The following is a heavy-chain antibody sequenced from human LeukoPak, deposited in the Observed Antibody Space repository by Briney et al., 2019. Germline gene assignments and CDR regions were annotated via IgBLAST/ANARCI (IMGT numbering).Heavy chain of an antibody. J-gene: IGHJ4*02. CDR1: GFTFDDYA. V-gene: IGHV3-23*01. CDR3: AKDLPGDPVYY. Sequence: GGSLRLSCAASGFTFDDYAMHWVRQAPGKGLEWVSAISGSGGSTYYADSVKGRFTISRDNSKNTLYLQMNSLRAEDTAVYYCAKDLPGDPVYYWGQGTLVTVSS. CDR2: ISGSGGST. D-gene: IGHD7-27*01.